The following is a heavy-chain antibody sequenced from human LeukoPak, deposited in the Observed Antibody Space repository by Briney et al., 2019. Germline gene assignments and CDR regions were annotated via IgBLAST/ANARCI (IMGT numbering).Heavy chain of an antibody. CDR1: GFTFRSYA. CDR3: AKLRGYTAYDSDYFDY. Sequence: GGSLRLSCAASGFTFRSYAMSWVRQAPGKGLDWVSTITGSGGTTYYADSADSVKGRLTISRDNSKNTPYLQMNSLTAEDTAVYYCAKLRGYTAYDSDYFDYWGQGTLVTVSS. D-gene: IGHD5-12*01. V-gene: IGHV3-23*01. J-gene: IGHJ4*02. CDR2: ITGSGGTT.